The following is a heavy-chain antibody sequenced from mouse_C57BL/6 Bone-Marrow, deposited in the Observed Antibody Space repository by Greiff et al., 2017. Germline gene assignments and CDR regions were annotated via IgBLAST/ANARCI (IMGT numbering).Heavy chain of an antibody. Sequence: EVQLVESGPGLVKPSQSLSLTCSVTGYSITSGYYWNWIRQFPGNNLEWMGYISYDGSNNYNPSLKNRISITRDTSKNQFFLKLNSVTTEDTATYYCARAYGSPYYFDYWGQGTTLTVSS. CDR3: ARAYGSPYYFDY. J-gene: IGHJ2*01. CDR2: ISYDGSN. CDR1: GYSITSGYY. D-gene: IGHD1-1*01. V-gene: IGHV3-6*01.